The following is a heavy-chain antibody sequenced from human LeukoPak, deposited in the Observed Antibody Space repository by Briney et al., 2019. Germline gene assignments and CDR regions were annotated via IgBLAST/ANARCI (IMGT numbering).Heavy chain of an antibody. D-gene: IGHD6-19*01. V-gene: IGHV3-7*03. CDR1: GFTFSRYW. J-gene: IGHJ5*02. CDR3: AKDRIAVAGNWFDP. CDR2: IKEDGSEK. Sequence: GGSLRLSCAASGFTFSRYWMSWVRQAPGKGLEWVANIKEDGSEKYYVDSVKGRFTISRDNSKNTLYLQMNSLRAEDTAVYYCAKDRIAVAGNWFDPWGQGTLVTVSS.